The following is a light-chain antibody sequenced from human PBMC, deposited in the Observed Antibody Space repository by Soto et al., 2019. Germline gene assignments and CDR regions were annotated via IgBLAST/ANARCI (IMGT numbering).Light chain of an antibody. CDR1: QDLLHSDGRTY. J-gene: IGKJ5*01. CDR2: EVS. Sequence: DVVLTQPPPTLSVTPGQPASISCECSQDLLHSDGRTYLYWYLQKPGQPPQLLIYEVSNRFSGVPERFSGSGSGTDFTLTISRLEPEDFAVYYCQQRSNWLTFGQGTRLEIK. V-gene: IGKV2D-29*01. CDR3: QQRSNWLT.